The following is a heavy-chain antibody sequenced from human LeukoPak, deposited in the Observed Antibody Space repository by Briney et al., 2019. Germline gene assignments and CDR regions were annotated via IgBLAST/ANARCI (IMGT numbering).Heavy chain of an antibody. CDR3: YSSGWYGDTYFDY. J-gene: IGHJ4*02. D-gene: IGHD6-19*01. Sequence: GGSLRLSCAASGFTFSSYWMHWVRQAPGKGLEWVAVISYDGSNKYYADSVKGRFTISRDNSKNTLYLQMNSLRAEDTAVYYCYSSGWYGDTYFDYWGQGTLVTVSS. CDR1: GFTFSSYW. V-gene: IGHV3-30*03. CDR2: ISYDGSNK.